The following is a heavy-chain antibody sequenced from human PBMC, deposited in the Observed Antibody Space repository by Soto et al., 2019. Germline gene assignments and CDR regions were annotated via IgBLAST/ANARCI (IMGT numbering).Heavy chain of an antibody. V-gene: IGHV1-8*01. CDR2: MNPNSGKA. D-gene: IGHD2-15*01. CDR1: GYTFTSYD. J-gene: IGHJ2*01. CDR3: ARGLVVVSATYWYFDL. Sequence: QVQLVQSGAEVKKPGASVKVSCKASGYTFTSYDINWVRQAAGQGLEWIGWMNPNSGKAVYAQKLQGRVTMAGNTSRSTAYMELSSLRSDDTAVYFCARGLVVVSATYWYFDLWGRCTLVTVSS.